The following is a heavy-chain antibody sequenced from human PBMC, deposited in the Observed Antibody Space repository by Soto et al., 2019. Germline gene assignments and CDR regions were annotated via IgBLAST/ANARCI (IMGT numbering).Heavy chain of an antibody. CDR2: ISYDGNNK. CDR3: AKDIGQQLVLNYGMDV. J-gene: IGHJ6*02. CDR1: GFTFSNYG. V-gene: IGHV3-30*18. Sequence: QVQLVESGGGVVQPGTSLRLSCVPSGFTFSNYGMYWVRQAPGKGLEWVAVISYDGNNKYYADSVKGRFTISRDNGKKXLYLQMNSLRPEDTGVYYCAKDIGQQLVLNYGMDVWGQGTTVTVSS. D-gene: IGHD6-13*01.